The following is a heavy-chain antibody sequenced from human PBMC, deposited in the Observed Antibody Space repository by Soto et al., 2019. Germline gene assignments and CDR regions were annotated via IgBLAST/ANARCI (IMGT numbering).Heavy chain of an antibody. CDR3: ARAPYYYDSSGSLNGWFDP. D-gene: IGHD3-22*01. CDR2: IIPIFGTA. Sequence: SVKVSCKASGGTFSSYAISWVRQAPGQGLEWMGGIIPIFGTANYAQKFQGRVTITADESTSTAYMELSSLRSEDTAVYYCARAPYYYDSSGSLNGWFDPWGQGTLVTVS. CDR1: GGTFSSYA. V-gene: IGHV1-69*13. J-gene: IGHJ5*02.